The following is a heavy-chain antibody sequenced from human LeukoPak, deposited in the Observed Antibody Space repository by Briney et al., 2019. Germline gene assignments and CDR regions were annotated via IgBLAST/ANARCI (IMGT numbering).Heavy chain of an antibody. CDR1: GGSFSGHY. V-gene: IGHV4-34*01. Sequence: SETLSLTCAVYGGSFSGHYWTWIRQPPGKGLEWIGEIYHDGSTNYNPSLKSRVTISLDTSMNQFSLRLSSVTAADTAVYYCARRGAFSVNWYVDYWGQGTLVTVSS. J-gene: IGHJ4*02. D-gene: IGHD1-1*01. CDR2: IYHDGST. CDR3: ARRGAFSVNWYVDY.